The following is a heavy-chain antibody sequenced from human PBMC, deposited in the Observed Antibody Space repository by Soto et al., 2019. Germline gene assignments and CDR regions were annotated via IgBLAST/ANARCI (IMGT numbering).Heavy chain of an antibody. CDR3: AKVPKQWLVPNPRFDY. Sequence: PGGSLRLSCAASGFTFSSYWMSWVRQAPGKGLEWVANIKQDGSEKYYVDSVKGRFTISRDNAKNSLYLQMNSLRAEDTAVYYCAKVPKQWLVPNPRFDYWGQGTLVTVSS. J-gene: IGHJ4*02. CDR2: IKQDGSEK. V-gene: IGHV3-7*03. D-gene: IGHD6-19*01. CDR1: GFTFSSYW.